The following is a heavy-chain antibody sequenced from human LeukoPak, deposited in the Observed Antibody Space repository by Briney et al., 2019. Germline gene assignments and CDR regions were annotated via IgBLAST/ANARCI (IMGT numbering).Heavy chain of an antibody. Sequence: SQTLSLTCTVSGGSISSGDYYWTWIRQPPGKGLEWIGYIYYSGSTYYNPSLKSPVSISVDTSKNQFSLKLSSVTAADTAVYYCARARYNWNYGPFDYWGQGTLVTVSS. V-gene: IGHV4-30-4*01. CDR2: IYYSGST. J-gene: IGHJ4*02. D-gene: IGHD1-7*01. CDR1: GGSISSGDYY. CDR3: ARARYNWNYGPFDY.